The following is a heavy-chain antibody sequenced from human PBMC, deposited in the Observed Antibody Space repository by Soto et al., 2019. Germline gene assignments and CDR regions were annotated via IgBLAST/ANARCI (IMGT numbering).Heavy chain of an antibody. V-gene: IGHV1-69*13. J-gene: IGHJ5*02. D-gene: IGHD3-3*01. CDR3: ARDLGRTIFGGPWFDP. CDR2: IIPIFGTA. Sequence: RASVKVSCKASGGTFSSYAISWVRQAPGQGLEWMGGIIPIFGTANYAQKFQGRVTITADESTSTAYMELSSLRSEDTAVYYCARDLGRTIFGGPWFDPWGQGTLVTVSS. CDR1: GGTFSSYA.